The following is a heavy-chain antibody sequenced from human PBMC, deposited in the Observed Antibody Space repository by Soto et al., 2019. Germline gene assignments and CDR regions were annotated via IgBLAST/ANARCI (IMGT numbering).Heavy chain of an antibody. CDR3: ARYGLQLYYYYGMDV. CDR1: GFTFSSYS. V-gene: IGHV3-48*02. J-gene: IGHJ6*02. Sequence: GGSLRRSCAASGFTFSSYSMNWVRQAPGKGLEWVSYISSSSSTIYYADSVKGRFTISRDNAKNSLYLQMNSLRDEDTAVYYCARYGLQLYYYYGMDVWGQGTTVTVSS. D-gene: IGHD4-4*01. CDR2: ISSSSSTI.